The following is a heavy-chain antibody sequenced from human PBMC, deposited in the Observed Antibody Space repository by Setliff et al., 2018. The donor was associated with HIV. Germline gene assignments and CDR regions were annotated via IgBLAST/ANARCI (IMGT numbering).Heavy chain of an antibody. CDR2: IYHSGST. J-gene: IGHJ4*02. Sequence: LSLTCAVSGGAIDDINWWNWVRQSPGKGLEWIGSIYHSGSTNYNPSLKSRVTISVDTSKNQFSLKLSSVTAADTAVYYCARRSGWSLDYWGQGTLVTVSS. D-gene: IGHD6-19*01. V-gene: IGHV4-4*02. CDR3: ARRSGWSLDY. CDR1: GGAIDDINW.